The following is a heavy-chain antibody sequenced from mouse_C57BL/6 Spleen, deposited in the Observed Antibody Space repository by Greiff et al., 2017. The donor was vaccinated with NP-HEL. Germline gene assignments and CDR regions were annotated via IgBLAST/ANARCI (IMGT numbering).Heavy chain of an antibody. Sequence: QVQLQQSGSELRSLGSSVKLSCKDFDSEVFPIAYMSWVRQKPGHGFEWIGGILPSIGRTIYGEKFEDKATLDADTLSNTAYLELNSLTSEDSAIYYCARSVITTVVTDWYFDVWGTGTTVTVSS. V-gene: IGHV15-2*01. J-gene: IGHJ1*03. CDR1: DSEVFPIAY. D-gene: IGHD1-1*01. CDR2: ILPSIGRT. CDR3: ARSVITTVVTDWYFDV.